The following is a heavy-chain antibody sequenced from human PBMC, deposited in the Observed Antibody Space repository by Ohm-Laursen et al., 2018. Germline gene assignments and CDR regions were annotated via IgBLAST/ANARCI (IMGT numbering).Heavy chain of an antibody. CDR2: ISGSGDNT. Sequence: SLRLSCTASGFTFSTYAMNWVRQAPGKGLEWVSGISGSGDNTYYADSVKGRFTISRDDSKNTVYLQMNSLRAEDTAVYYCARDFNYGSGRAACDYWGQGTLVTVSS. V-gene: IGHV3-23*01. J-gene: IGHJ4*02. CDR1: GFTFSTYA. CDR3: ARDFNYGSGRAACDY. D-gene: IGHD3-10*01.